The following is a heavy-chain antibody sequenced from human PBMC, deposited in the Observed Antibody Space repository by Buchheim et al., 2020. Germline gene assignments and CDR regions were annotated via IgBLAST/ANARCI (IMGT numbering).Heavy chain of an antibody. CDR2: IYYSGKT. Sequence: QVQLQESGPGLLKPAETLSLTCIVSGGSITSGNYYWAWIRQPPGKGLEWIGTIYYSGKTDYNPSLRSRVTLSVDTSKNHVSLKLSSVTAADTAVYYCARQITMVRGLTVNDYYYMDVWGKGTT. J-gene: IGHJ6*03. CDR3: ARQITMVRGLTVNDYYYMDV. D-gene: IGHD3-10*01. CDR1: GGSITSGNYY. V-gene: IGHV4-39*01.